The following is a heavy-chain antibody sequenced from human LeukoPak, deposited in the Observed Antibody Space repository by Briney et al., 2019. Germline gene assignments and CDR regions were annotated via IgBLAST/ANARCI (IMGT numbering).Heavy chain of an antibody. J-gene: IGHJ4*02. CDR2: MKVDGSDI. CDR3: ASPRLPY. V-gene: IGHV3-7*01. Sequence: PGGSLRLSCAASGFTFTNDFMTWVRQAPGKGLEWVANMKVDGSDIHYVDSVKGRFTISSDNARNSLYLQMNSLRAEDTAVYYCASPRLPYWGQGTLVTVSS. CDR1: GFTFTNDF.